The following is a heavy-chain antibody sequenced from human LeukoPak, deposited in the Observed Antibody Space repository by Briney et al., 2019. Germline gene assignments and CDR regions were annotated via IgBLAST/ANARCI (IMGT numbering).Heavy chain of an antibody. J-gene: IGHJ6*04. D-gene: IGHD3-10*02. V-gene: IGHV3-11*04. Sequence: GGSLRLSCAASGFTFSDYYMNWVRQAPGKGLEWVSYISSSGSTIYYADSVKGRFTISRDNAKNPLYLQMNSLRAEDTAVYYCAELGITMIGGVWGKGTTVTISS. CDR1: GFTFSDYY. CDR3: AELGITMIGGV. CDR2: ISSSGSTI.